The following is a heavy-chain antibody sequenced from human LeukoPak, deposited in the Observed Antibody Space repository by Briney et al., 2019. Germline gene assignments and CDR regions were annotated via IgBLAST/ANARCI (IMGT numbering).Heavy chain of an antibody. J-gene: IGHJ4*02. CDR2: INSDGSWT. CDR3: VSFYETY. D-gene: IGHD2/OR15-2a*01. CDR1: GNYW. Sequence: GGSLRLSCAASGNYWMHWVRQVPGKGLVWVSHINSDGSWTSYADSVKGRFTISKDNAKNTVYLQMNSLRAEDTAVYYCVSFYETYWGRGTLVTASS. V-gene: IGHV3-74*01.